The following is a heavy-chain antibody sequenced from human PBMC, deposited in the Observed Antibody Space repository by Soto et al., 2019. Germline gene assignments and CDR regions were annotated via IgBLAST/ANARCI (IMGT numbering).Heavy chain of an antibody. CDR2: IYYSGST. V-gene: IGHV4-59*06. Sequence: SETLCLTCTVSGGSISSYYWSWIRQHPGKGLEWIGYIYYSGSTYYNPSLKSRVTISVDTSKNQFSLKLSSVTAADTAVYYCARGDIVATIFSWFDPWGQGTLVTVSS. CDR3: ARGDIVATIFSWFDP. CDR1: GGSISSYY. D-gene: IGHD5-12*01. J-gene: IGHJ5*02.